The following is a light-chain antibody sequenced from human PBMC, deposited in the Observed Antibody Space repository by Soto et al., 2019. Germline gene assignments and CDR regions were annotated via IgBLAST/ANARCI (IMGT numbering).Light chain of an antibody. Sequence: EIVLTQSPSTLSLSPGETATLSCSASQSVSSSYLAWYQQKPGQAPKVLIYRASSRATGIPDRFSGSGSGTDFTLTISRLEPEDFAVYYCQQYGSSPLTFGGGTKVDI. CDR2: RAS. CDR1: QSVSSSY. CDR3: QQYGSSPLT. V-gene: IGKV3-20*01. J-gene: IGKJ4*01.